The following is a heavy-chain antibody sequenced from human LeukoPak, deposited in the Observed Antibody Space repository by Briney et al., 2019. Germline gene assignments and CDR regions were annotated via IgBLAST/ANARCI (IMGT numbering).Heavy chain of an antibody. CDR1: GFTFSSYS. V-gene: IGHV3-21*01. D-gene: IGHD1-26*01. CDR3: AREIPSGSYAPDY. J-gene: IGHJ4*02. CDR2: ISRSSNSI. Sequence: GGSLRLSCAASGFTFSSYSMNWVRQAPGKGVEWVSYISRSSNSIYYADSVKGRFTISRDNAKNSLYLQMSSLRPEDTAMYYCAREIPSGSYAPDYWGQGTLVTVSS.